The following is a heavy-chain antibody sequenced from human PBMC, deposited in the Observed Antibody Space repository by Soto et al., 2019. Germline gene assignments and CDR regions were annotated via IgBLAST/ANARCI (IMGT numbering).Heavy chain of an antibody. CDR1: GFTFSSYA. CDR3: AKAGDGYGDYDY. V-gene: IGHV3-23*01. Sequence: GGSLRLSCAASGFTFSSYAMSWVRQAPGKGLEWVSAISGSGRSTYYADSVKGRFTISRDNSKNTLYLQMNSLRAEDTAVYYCAKAGDGYGDYDYWGQGTLVTVSS. D-gene: IGHD4-17*01. J-gene: IGHJ4*02. CDR2: ISGSGRST.